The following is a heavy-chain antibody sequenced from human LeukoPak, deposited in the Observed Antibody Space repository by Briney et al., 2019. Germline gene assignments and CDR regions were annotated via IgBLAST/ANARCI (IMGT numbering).Heavy chain of an antibody. Sequence: PGGSLRLSCTASEFSVSNNYMSWVRQAPGKGLKWVSVIYSGGRTNYADSVRGRFSISRDNSKNTMYLQMNSLRVEDTAVYYCAKLDILTGYSPYVWGQGTTVTVSS. V-gene: IGHV3-66*04. D-gene: IGHD3-9*01. CDR1: EFSVSNNY. J-gene: IGHJ6*02. CDR3: AKLDILTGYSPYV. CDR2: IYSGGRT.